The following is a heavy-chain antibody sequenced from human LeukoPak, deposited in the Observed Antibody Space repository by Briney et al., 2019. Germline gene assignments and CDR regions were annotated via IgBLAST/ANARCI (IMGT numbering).Heavy chain of an antibody. Sequence: GGSLRLSCAASGFTFSSYAMSWVRQAPGKGLEWVSSVSGSGGYTYYAGSVKGRFTISRDNSKNTLYLQMNSLRAEDTAIYYCAKDRPNYYDSSGHYYRRDGDYWGQGTLVAVSS. CDR1: GFTFSSYA. V-gene: IGHV3-23*01. D-gene: IGHD3-22*01. CDR3: AKDRPNYYDSSGHYYRRDGDY. J-gene: IGHJ4*02. CDR2: VSGSGGYT.